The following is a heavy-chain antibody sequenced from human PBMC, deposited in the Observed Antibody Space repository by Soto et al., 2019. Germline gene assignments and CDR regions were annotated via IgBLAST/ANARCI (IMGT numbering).Heavy chain of an antibody. J-gene: IGHJ6*03. D-gene: IGHD3-10*01. V-gene: IGHV3-66*01. CDR3: ARGGDVLLWFGELHDPHCYYMDV. CDR1: GFTVSSNY. CDR2: IYSGGST. Sequence: EVQLVESGGGLVQPGGSLRLSCAASGFTVSSNYMSWVRQAPGKGLEWVSVIYSGGSTYYADSVKGRFTIARDNSKNTLYLQMNSLRAEDTAVYYCARGGDVLLWFGELHDPHCYYMDVWGKGTTVSVSS.